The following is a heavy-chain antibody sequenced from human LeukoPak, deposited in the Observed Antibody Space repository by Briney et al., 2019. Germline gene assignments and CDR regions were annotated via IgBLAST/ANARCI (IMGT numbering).Heavy chain of an antibody. Sequence: GGSLRLSCAASGFTFDDYAMHWVRQAPGKGLEWVSGIRWNSGRIGYADSVKGRFTISRDNAKHSLYLQMNSLRAEDTALYYCATDRPRAGTVDYWGQGTLVTVSS. CDR2: IRWNSGRI. CDR1: GFTFDDYA. J-gene: IGHJ4*02. CDR3: ATDRPRAGTVDY. D-gene: IGHD1-7*01. V-gene: IGHV3-9*01.